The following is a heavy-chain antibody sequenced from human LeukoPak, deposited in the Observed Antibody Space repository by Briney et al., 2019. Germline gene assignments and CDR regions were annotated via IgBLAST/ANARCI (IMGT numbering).Heavy chain of an antibody. J-gene: IGHJ4*02. CDR1: GGTFSSYA. V-gene: IGHV1-69*05. CDR3: ARGTVTTLRGGFDY. CDR2: IIPIFGTA. D-gene: IGHD4-17*01. Sequence: SVKVSCTASGGTFSSYAISWVRQAPGQGLEWMGGIIPIFGTANYAQKFQGRVTITRDTSASTAYMELSSLRSEDTAVCYCARGTVTTLRGGFDYWGQGTLVTVSS.